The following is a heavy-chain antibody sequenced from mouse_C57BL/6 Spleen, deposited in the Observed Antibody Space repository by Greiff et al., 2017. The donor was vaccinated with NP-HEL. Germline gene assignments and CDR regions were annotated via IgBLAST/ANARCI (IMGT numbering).Heavy chain of an antibody. CDR1: GYTFTSYG. CDR2: IYPRSGNT. CDR3: ARRGITTVVDAMDY. J-gene: IGHJ4*01. Sequence: QVQLQQSGAELARPGASVKLSCKASGYTFTSYGISWVKQRTGQGLEWIGEIYPRSGNTYYNEKFKGKAKLTADKSSSTAYMELSSLTSGDSAVDCCARRGITTVVDAMDYWGQGTSVTVSS. V-gene: IGHV1-81*01. D-gene: IGHD1-1*01.